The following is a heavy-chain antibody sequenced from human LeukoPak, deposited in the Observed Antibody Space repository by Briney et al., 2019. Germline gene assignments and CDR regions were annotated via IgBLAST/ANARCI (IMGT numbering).Heavy chain of an antibody. J-gene: IGHJ4*02. CDR1: GGSISSSSYY. D-gene: IGHD6-6*01. Sequence: SETLSLTCTVSGGSISSSSYYWGWIRQPPGKGLEWIGSIYYSRSTYYNPSLKSRVTISVDTSKKQFSLKLSSVTAADTAVYYCARHGVAARPFDYWGQGTLVTVSS. CDR3: ARHGVAARPFDY. V-gene: IGHV4-39*01. CDR2: IYYSRST.